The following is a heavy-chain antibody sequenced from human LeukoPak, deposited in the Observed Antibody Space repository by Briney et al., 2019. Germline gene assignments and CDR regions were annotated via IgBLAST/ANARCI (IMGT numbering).Heavy chain of an antibody. D-gene: IGHD3-22*01. CDR1: GFTVSINY. CDR3: ARAIQYYSDSSGYGWPSFDY. V-gene: IGHV3-53*01. J-gene: IGHJ4*02. Sequence: GGSLRLSCAASGFTVSINYMTWVRQAPGKGLEWVSIIYSGGSTYYAYSVKGRFTISRDNSKNTMYLQMNSLRVEDTAIYYCARAIQYYSDSSGYGWPSFDYWGQGTLVTVSS. CDR2: IYSGGST.